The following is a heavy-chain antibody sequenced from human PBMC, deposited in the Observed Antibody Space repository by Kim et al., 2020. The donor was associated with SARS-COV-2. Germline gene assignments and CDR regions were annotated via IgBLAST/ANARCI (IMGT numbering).Heavy chain of an antibody. CDR3: ARGTYAILTAYNRFDAFDI. CDR2: LYSGGST. J-gene: IGHJ3*02. V-gene: IGHV3-53*01. D-gene: IGHD3-9*01. CDR1: GFSVSSNY. Sequence: GGSLRLSCAASGFSVSSNYMTWFRQAPGKGLEWVSILYSGGSTYYADSVKGRFTISRDNSKNNLYLQMNSLRVEDTAVYYCARGTYAILTAYNRFDAFDIWGQGTLVTVHS.